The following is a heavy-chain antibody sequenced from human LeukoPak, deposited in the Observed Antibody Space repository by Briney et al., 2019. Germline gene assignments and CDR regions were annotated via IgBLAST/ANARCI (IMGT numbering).Heavy chain of an antibody. CDR2: ISYDGANN. D-gene: IGHD2-15*01. CDR1: GFIFSNYD. Sequence: PGRSLRLSCAASGFIFSNYDMHWVRQAPGKGLDWVALISYDGANNYYADSVEGRFSISRDNSKNTLFLQMNSLRAEDTAVYYCARDDGYCSGGSCFQHWGQGTLVTVSS. J-gene: IGHJ1*01. V-gene: IGHV3-30-3*01. CDR3: ARDDGYCSGGSCFQH.